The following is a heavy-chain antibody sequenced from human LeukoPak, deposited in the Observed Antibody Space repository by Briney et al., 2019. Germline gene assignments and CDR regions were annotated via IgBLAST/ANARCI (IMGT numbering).Heavy chain of an antibody. Sequence: GSSVKVSCKASGGTFSSYAISWVRQAPGQGLEWMGGIIPIFGTANYAQKFQGRVTITTDESTSTAYMELSSVTAADTAVYYCARYGGALPTSYFDYWGQGTLVTVSS. CDR3: ARYGGALPTSYFDY. V-gene: IGHV1-69*05. J-gene: IGHJ4*02. CDR1: GGTFSSYA. CDR2: IIPIFGTA. D-gene: IGHD1-14*01.